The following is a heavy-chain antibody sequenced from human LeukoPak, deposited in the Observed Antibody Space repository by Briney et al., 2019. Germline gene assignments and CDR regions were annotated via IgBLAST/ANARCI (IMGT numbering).Heavy chain of an antibody. Sequence: SETLSLTCAVYGGSFSGYYWSWIRQPPGKGLEWIGEINHSGSTNYNPSLKSRVTISVDTSKNQFSLKLSSVTAADTAVYYCARDQLTLDAFDIWGQGTMVTVSS. CDR2: INHSGST. V-gene: IGHV4-34*01. CDR3: ARDQLTLDAFDI. CDR1: GGSFSGYY. J-gene: IGHJ3*02. D-gene: IGHD2-2*01.